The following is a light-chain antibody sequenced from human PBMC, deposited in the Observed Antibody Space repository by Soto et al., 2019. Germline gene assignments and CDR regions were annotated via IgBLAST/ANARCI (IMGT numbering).Light chain of an antibody. CDR3: HQLNSYPHF. CDR2: AAS. V-gene: IGKV1-9*01. Sequence: DIQLTQSPSFLSASVGDRVTITCRASQGISSYLAWYQQKPGKAPKLLIYAASTLQSGVPSRFSGSGSGTEFTLTISSLQPEDFATYYCHQLNSYPHFFAPGTKVDIK. J-gene: IGKJ3*01. CDR1: QGISSY.